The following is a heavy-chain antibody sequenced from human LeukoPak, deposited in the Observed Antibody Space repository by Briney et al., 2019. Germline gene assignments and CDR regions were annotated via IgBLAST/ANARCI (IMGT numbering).Heavy chain of an antibody. D-gene: IGHD3-3*01. V-gene: IGHV1-2*06. CDR2: INPNSGGT. CDR3: ARTDFWSGYYKFDY. CDR1: GYTFTGYY. Sequence: GASVKVSCKASGYTFTGYYMHWVRQAPGQGLEWMGRINPNSGGTNYAPKFQGRVTMTRDTSISTAYMELSRLRSDDTAVYYCARTDFWSGYYKFDYWGQGTLVTVSS. J-gene: IGHJ4*02.